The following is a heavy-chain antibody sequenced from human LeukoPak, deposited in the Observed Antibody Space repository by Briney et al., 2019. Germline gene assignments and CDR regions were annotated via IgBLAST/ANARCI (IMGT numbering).Heavy chain of an antibody. CDR2: VSYTGST. Sequence: PSETLSLTCTVSGASVNSGSYYWTWIRQPPGKGLEWIGYVSYTGSTNYNPSPKSRVTISVDTSKNQFSLKLSSVTAADTAVYYCARHHYDSSGYYDYFDYWGQGTLVTVSS. D-gene: IGHD3-22*01. J-gene: IGHJ4*02. CDR3: ARHHYDSSGYYDYFDY. CDR1: GASVNSGSYY. V-gene: IGHV4-61*01.